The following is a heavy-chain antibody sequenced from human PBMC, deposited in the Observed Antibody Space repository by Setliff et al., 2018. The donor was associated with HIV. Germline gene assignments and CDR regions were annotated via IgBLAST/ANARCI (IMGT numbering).Heavy chain of an antibody. D-gene: IGHD4-17*01. V-gene: IGHV4-59*01. CDR2: IYASGST. CDR3: ARVQMAYAAFDV. J-gene: IGHJ3*01. CDR1: GGSISNYY. Sequence: LSLTCTVSGGSISNYYWSWIRQPPGKGLEWIGYIYASGSTNYSPSLKSRVTISVDTSKNQFSLKLSSVTAADTAVYYCARVQMAYAAFDVWGQGNPGHRLL.